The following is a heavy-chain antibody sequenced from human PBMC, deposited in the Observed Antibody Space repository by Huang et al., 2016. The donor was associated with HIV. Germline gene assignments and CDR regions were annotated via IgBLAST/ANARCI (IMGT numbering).Heavy chain of an antibody. CDR1: GFIFSDYW. Sequence: EVELAESGGGSVRPGQSLRLSCVGSGFIFSDYWMHWVRQIPGKGWRWVARIESDGSSTSYADSVKGRFTIYRDNARNTVYLQMSSLRVDDTAVYYCVRAREKGYDFWSGYRYWGQGAQVTVSS. CDR2: IESDGSST. CDR3: VRAREKGYDFWSGYRY. V-gene: IGHV3-74*02. D-gene: IGHD3-3*01. J-gene: IGHJ4*01.